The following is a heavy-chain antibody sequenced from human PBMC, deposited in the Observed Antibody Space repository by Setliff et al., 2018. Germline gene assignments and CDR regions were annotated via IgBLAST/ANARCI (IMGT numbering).Heavy chain of an antibody. CDR1: GFTFSRYD. J-gene: IGHJ3*01. Sequence: GSLRLSCAASGFTFSRYDIHWVRQVTGKGLEWVSGTAAAGDTYYADSVKGRFTISRDNSKNTLYLQMNSLRAEDAAVYYCAKHVLSSGWPNDAFDFWGQGTMVTVSS. D-gene: IGHD6-25*01. V-gene: IGHV3-13*04. CDR3: AKHVLSSGWPNDAFDF. CDR2: TAAAGDT.